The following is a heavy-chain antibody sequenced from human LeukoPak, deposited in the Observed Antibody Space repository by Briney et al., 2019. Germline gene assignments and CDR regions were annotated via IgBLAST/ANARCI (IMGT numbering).Heavy chain of an antibody. CDR3: ATEEAWGGSYNAFDI. V-gene: IGHV1-24*01. CDR1: GYTLTELS. J-gene: IGHJ3*02. CDR2: FDPEDGET. Sequence: ASMKVSCKVSGYTLTELSMHWVRQAPGKGLEWMGGFDPEDGETIYAQKFQGRVTMTEDTSTDTAYMELSSLRSEDTAVYYCATEEAWGGSYNAFDIWGQGTMVTVSS. D-gene: IGHD1-26*01.